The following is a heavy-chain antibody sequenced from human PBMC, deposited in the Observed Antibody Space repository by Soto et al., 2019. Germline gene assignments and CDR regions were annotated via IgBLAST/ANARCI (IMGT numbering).Heavy chain of an antibody. V-gene: IGHV4-39*01. J-gene: IGHJ4*02. CDR2: IYYSGST. Sequence: QLQLQESGPGLVKPSETLSLTCTVSGGSISSSSYYWGWIRQPPGKGLEWIGSIYYSGSTYYNPSLKSRVTISVDTSKNQFSLKLSSVTAADTAVYYCARHGYCSGGSCYSVYFDYWGQGTLVTVSS. D-gene: IGHD2-15*01. CDR3: ARHGYCSGGSCYSVYFDY. CDR1: GGSISSSSYY.